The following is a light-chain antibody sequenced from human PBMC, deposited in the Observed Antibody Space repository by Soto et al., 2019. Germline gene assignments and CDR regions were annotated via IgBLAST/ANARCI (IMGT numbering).Light chain of an antibody. Sequence: DIQMTPSPSSLSASVGDRVTITCRASQSISSYLSWYQQKPGKAPKLLIYAASSLQSGVPSRFSGSGSGTDFTLTISSLQPEDSATYYCQQSHSTPPTFGGGTKVEIK. CDR2: AAS. V-gene: IGKV1-39*01. CDR1: QSISSY. J-gene: IGKJ4*01. CDR3: QQSHSTPPT.